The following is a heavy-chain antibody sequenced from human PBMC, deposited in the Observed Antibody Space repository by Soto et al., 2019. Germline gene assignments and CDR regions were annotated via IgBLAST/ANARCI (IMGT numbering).Heavy chain of an antibody. D-gene: IGHD2-8*01. CDR2: INPKSGGT. CDR3: ARGHSTDCSNGVCSFFYNHEMDV. V-gene: IGHV1-2*04. Sequence: ASVKVSCKASGYSFTDYHIHWVRQAPGQGLEWLGRINPKSGGTSTAQKFQGWVTMTRDRSISTVYMELTRLRSDDTAVYFCARGHSTDCSNGVCSFFYNHEMDVWGQGTTVTAP. CDR1: GYSFTDYH. J-gene: IGHJ6*02.